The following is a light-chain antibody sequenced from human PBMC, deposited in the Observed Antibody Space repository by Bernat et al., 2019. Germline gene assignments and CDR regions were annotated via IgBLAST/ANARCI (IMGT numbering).Light chain of an antibody. J-gene: IGKJ2*03. CDR3: KKYSSTPYS. CDR2: ASS. V-gene: IGKV1-9*01. CDR1: HGISIF. Sequence: ITCRSSHGISIFLAWYQHKPWKAPQLLIYASSTLQSGVPSRFSGSGSGTEFTLTISSLQPEDFETYFCKKYSSTPYSFGQGTKVEIK.